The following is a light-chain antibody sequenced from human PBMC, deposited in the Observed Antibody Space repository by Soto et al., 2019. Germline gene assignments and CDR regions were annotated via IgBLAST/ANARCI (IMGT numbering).Light chain of an antibody. CDR1: SSDVGGYNY. CDR3: SSYTSSSTPHVV. J-gene: IGLJ2*01. V-gene: IGLV2-14*01. CDR2: DVS. Sequence: QSALTQPASVSGSPGQSITISCTGTSSDVGGYNYVSWYQQHPGKAPKLMIYDVSKRPSGVSNRFSGSKSGNTASLTISGLPAEDEADYYCSSYTSSSTPHVVFGGGTKLTVL.